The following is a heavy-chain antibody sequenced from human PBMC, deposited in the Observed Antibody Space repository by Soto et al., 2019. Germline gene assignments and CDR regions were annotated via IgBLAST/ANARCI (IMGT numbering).Heavy chain of an antibody. V-gene: IGHV1-8*01. J-gene: IGHJ4*02. D-gene: IGHD3-10*01. CDR2: VNPNNGAT. Sequence: QVQLVQSGAELKKPGASVKVSCKASGYTFSNYDMNWVRQATGQGPEWIGWVNPNNGATGYAQKFXGXVXXPTDISTTTAYMELTSLRSDDTAIYYCAKVSRKGSAIDFDYWGEGTLITVSS. CDR3: AKVSRKGSAIDFDY. CDR1: GYTFSNYD.